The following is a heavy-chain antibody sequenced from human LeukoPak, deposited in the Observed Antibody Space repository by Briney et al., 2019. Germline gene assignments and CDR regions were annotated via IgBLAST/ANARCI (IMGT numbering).Heavy chain of an antibody. V-gene: IGHV3-73*01. J-gene: IGHJ4*02. CDR1: GFTFSGSA. CDR2: IRSKANSYAT. D-gene: IGHD3-16*01. CDR3: TRTKTYYGEFDS. Sequence: TGGSLRLSCAASGFTFSGSAMHWVRQASGKGLEWVGRIRSKANSYATAYAASVKGRFTISRDDSNNTAYLQMNSLKTEDTAVYYCTRTKTYYGEFDSWGQGTLVTVSS.